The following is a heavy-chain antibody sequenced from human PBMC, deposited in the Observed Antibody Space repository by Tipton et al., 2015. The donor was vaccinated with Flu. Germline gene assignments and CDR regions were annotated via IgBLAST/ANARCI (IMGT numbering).Heavy chain of an antibody. V-gene: IGHV4-31*03. J-gene: IGHJ3*02. D-gene: IGHD3-10*01. Sequence: TLSLTCTVSGGSISSSGYYWSWIRQHPGKGLEWIGYIYYSGSTYYNPSLKSRVTISVDTSKNQFSLKLSSVTAADTAVYYCASYCYGTGSSRGDAFDNWGQGTLVTVSA. CDR2: IYYSGST. CDR3: ASYCYGTGSSRGDAFDN. CDR1: GGSISSSGYY.